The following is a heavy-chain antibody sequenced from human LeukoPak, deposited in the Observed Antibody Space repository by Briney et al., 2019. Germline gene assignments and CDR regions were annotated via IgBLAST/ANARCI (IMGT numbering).Heavy chain of an antibody. D-gene: IGHD3-22*01. CDR2: IYYSGST. V-gene: IGHV4-59*01. CDR1: GGSISSYY. CDR3: ARARNYYDNSGYYYEGDAFDI. Sequence: SETLSLTCTVSGGSISSYYWSWIRQPPGKGLEWIGYIYYSGSTNYKPSLKSRVTISVDTSKNQFSLRLSSVTAADTAVYYCARARNYYDNSGYYYEGDAFDIWGQGTMVTVSS. J-gene: IGHJ3*02.